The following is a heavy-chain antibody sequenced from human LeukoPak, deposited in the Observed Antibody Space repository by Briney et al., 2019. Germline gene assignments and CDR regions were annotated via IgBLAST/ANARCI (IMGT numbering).Heavy chain of an antibody. Sequence: SETLSLTCTVSGGSISSYYWSWIRQPPGKGLEWMGYIYYSGSTNYNPSLKSRVTISVDTSKNQFSLKLSSVTAADTAVYYCARVPGYDILTGYSYYYYYMDVWGKGTTVTVSS. V-gene: IGHV4-59*01. D-gene: IGHD3-9*01. CDR2: IYYSGST. CDR1: GGSISSYY. CDR3: ARVPGYDILTGYSYYYYYMDV. J-gene: IGHJ6*03.